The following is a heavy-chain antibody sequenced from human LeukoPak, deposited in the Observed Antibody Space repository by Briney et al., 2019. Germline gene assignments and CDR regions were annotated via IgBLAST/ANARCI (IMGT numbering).Heavy chain of an antibody. J-gene: IGHJ4*02. CDR1: EYTLTELS. D-gene: IGHD7-27*01. V-gene: IGHV1-24*01. CDR2: FDPEDGET. Sequence: ASVKVSCKVSEYTLTELSMHWVRQAPGKGLEWMGGFDPEDGETIYAQTFQGRVTMTEDTSTGTAYMELSSLTSNDTALYYCATHPTSSVDYLGCRWGQGTLLTVSS. CDR3: ATHPTSSVDYLGCR.